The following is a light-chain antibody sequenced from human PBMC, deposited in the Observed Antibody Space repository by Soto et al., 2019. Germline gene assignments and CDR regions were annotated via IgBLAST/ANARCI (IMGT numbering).Light chain of an antibody. Sequence: EIFLTQSPDTLSLSPGERATLSCRASQSVTNYLAWYQQKPGQAPRLLIYGASSRATGIPDRFSGSGSGTDFTLTISRLEPEDFAVYYCQQYGSSPPTFGQGTKVDIK. CDR3: QQYGSSPPT. CDR1: QSVTNY. CDR2: GAS. J-gene: IGKJ1*01. V-gene: IGKV3-20*01.